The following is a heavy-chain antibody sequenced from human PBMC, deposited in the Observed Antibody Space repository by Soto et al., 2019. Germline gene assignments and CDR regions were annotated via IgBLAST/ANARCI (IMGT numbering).Heavy chain of an antibody. Sequence: GGSLRLSCAASGFTFSSYGMHWVRQAPGKGLEWVAVISYDGSNKYYADSVKGRFTISRDNSKNTLYLQMNSLRAEDTAVYYGAKGRYDFWSGYFLRAWYYYYYMDVWGKGTTVTVSS. V-gene: IGHV3-30*18. D-gene: IGHD3-3*01. J-gene: IGHJ6*03. CDR3: AKGRYDFWSGYFLRAWYYYYYMDV. CDR2: ISYDGSNK. CDR1: GFTFSSYG.